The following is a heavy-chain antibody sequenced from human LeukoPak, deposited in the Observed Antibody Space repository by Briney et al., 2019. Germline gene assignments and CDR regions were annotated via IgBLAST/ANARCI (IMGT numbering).Heavy chain of an antibody. CDR2: ISYDGSNK. V-gene: IGHV3-30-3*01. CDR3: ARDRVGATDYFDY. J-gene: IGHJ4*02. Sequence: GGSLTLSCAAYGFTFSSYAMHWVRQAPGKGLEWVAVISYDGSNKYYADSVKGRFTISRDNSKNTLYLQMNSLRAEDTAVYYCARDRVGATDYFDYWGQGTLVTVSS. CDR1: GFTFSSYA. D-gene: IGHD1-26*01.